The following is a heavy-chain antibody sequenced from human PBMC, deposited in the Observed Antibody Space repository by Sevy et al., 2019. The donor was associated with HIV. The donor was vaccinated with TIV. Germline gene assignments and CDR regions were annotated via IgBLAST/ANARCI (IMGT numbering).Heavy chain of an antibody. D-gene: IGHD3-3*01. CDR1: GDTFITYD. V-gene: IGHV1-8*01. CDR2: MSPKSGNT. CDR3: ASGGSGDVWNYEYYYYGMDV. Sequence: ASVKVSCKASGDTFITYDINWVRQATGQGLEWMGWMSPKSGNTDYAQKFQGRLIMTRDLATSTAYMELSSLRSEDTGVYYWASGGSGDVWNYEYYYYGMDVWGQGTTVTVSS. J-gene: IGHJ6*02.